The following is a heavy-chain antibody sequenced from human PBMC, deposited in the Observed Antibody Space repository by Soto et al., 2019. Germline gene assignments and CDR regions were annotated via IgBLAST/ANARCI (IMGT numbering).Heavy chain of an antibody. J-gene: IGHJ6*02. Sequence: EVQLVESGGGLIQPGGSLRLSCAASGFSVSSNYMSWVRQAPGKGLEWVSVFYTDGSRYYADSVKGRCTMSRDTSKNTLNLQMNSLRAEDKAVYYCTREDYYGSKMHGMDVWGQGTTVTVSS. CDR3: TREDYYGSKMHGMDV. CDR1: GFSVSSNY. CDR2: FYTDGSR. V-gene: IGHV3-53*01. D-gene: IGHD3-22*01.